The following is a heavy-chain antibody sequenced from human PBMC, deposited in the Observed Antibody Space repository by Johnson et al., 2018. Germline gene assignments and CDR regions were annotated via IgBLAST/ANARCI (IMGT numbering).Heavy chain of an antibody. Sequence: QVQLQESGPGLVKPSETLSLSCTVSGGSISSYYWSWIRQPAGKGLEWIGRIYTSGSTTYNPSLKSRVTMSVDTSKNQFPLKLSSVTAADTAVYYCARDRGYSYGYSAFDIWGQGTMVTVSS. D-gene: IGHD5-18*01. J-gene: IGHJ3*02. CDR2: IYTSGST. CDR3: ARDRGYSYGYSAFDI. CDR1: GGSISSYY. V-gene: IGHV4-4*07.